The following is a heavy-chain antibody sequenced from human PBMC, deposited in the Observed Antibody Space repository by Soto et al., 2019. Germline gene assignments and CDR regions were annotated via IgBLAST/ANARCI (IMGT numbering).Heavy chain of an antibody. V-gene: IGHV4-34*01. D-gene: IGHD2-15*01. Sequence: SETLPLTGGVYGGSFIGYYWRWLRQTPGKGLEWIGEINHSGSTNYNPSLKSRVTISVDTSKNQFSLKLSSVTAADTAVYYGARYSVAKDIVYWGEGTLVTVSS. J-gene: IGHJ4*02. CDR1: GGSFIGYY. CDR2: INHSGST. CDR3: ARYSVAKDIVY.